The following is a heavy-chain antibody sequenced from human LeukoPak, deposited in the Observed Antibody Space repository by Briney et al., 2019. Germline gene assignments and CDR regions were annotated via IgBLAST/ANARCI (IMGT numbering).Heavy chain of an antibody. V-gene: IGHV5-51*01. CDR3: ASTSKGSYYDSSGYYYY. CDR1: GYSFTSYW. D-gene: IGHD3-22*01. Sequence: GESLEISWKGSGYSFTSYWIGWVRQMPGKGLGLRGIIYPGDSDTRYSPSFQGQVTISADKSISTAYLQWSSLKASDTAMYYCASTSKGSYYDSSGYYYYWGQGTLVTVSS. J-gene: IGHJ4*02. CDR2: IYPGDSDT.